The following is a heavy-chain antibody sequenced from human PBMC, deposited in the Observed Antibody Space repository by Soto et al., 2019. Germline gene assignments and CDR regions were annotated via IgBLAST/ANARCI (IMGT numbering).Heavy chain of an antibody. CDR3: ARDFRYFPY. CDR2: IEHNGNN. J-gene: IGHJ4*03. CDR1: GGTFSGYF. V-gene: IGHV4-34*01. Sequence: SLTCAVYGGTFSGYFWTWVRQPPGKGLEWIGEIEHNGNNNINPSLKSRVTLSVDNSKNQISLTLTSVTAADTAVYYCARDFRYFPYWGHGTLVTVAS. D-gene: IGHD3-10*01.